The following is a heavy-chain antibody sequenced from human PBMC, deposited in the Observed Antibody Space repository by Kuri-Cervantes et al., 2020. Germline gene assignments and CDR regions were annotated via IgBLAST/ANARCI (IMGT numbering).Heavy chain of an antibody. J-gene: IGHJ4*02. CDR1: GLPFDIAW. V-gene: IGHV3-15*01. CDR3: STDPTYYFDY. CDR2: IKSKVDGGAT. Sequence: GGSLRLSCEVFGLPFDIAWMSWVRQAPGKALEWVGRIKSKVDGGATHYGDPLKGRFTISRDDSKNTLYLQMNSLKTEDTAVYYCSTDPTYYFDYWGQGTLVTVSS.